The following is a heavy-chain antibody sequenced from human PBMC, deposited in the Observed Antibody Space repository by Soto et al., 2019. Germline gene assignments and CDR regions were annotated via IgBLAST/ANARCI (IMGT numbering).Heavy chain of an antibody. V-gene: IGHV1-69*01. CDR3: AGPPLRADDHDAFDI. CDR2: IIPILGTA. J-gene: IGHJ3*02. D-gene: IGHD3-16*01. Sequence: QVQLEQSGAEVKKPGSSVKVSCKASGATFSSYAISWVRQAPGKGLEWMGGIIPILGTANYPQKVQGRVTITAAESTGTAYIEMSSVRYEDTAVYYCAGPPLRADDHDAFDIWGQGTMVTVSS. CDR1: GATFSSYA.